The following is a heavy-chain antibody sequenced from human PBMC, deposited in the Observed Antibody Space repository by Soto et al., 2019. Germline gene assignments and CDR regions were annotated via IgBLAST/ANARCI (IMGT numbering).Heavy chain of an antibody. CDR2: IIPMFGPP. CDR1: GDAFTNYI. CDR3: ARGRDQPPVGLYFDS. D-gene: IGHD1-26*01. J-gene: IGHJ4*02. Sequence: QVQLVQSGAEVKKPGSSVKVSCKASGDAFTNYIFDWVRQAPGQGLEWMGGIIPMFGPPKYAQTFRDRVTISADVSTGTAYLELTSLRFDDTAVYYCARGRDQPPVGLYFDSWGEGTRVTVSS. V-gene: IGHV1-69*01.